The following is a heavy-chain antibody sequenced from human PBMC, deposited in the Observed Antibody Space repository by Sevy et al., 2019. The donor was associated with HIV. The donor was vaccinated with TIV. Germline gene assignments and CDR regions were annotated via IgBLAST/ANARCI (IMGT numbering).Heavy chain of an antibody. Sequence: SETLSLTCTVSGGSISSSSYYWGWIRQPPGKGLEWIGSIYYSGSTYYNPSLKSRVTISVDTSKNQFSLKLSSVTAADTAVYYCASRLIQLWSWFDYWGQGTLVTVSS. J-gene: IGHJ4*02. D-gene: IGHD5-18*01. CDR3: ASRLIQLWSWFDY. CDR1: GGSISSSSYY. CDR2: IYYSGST. V-gene: IGHV4-39*01.